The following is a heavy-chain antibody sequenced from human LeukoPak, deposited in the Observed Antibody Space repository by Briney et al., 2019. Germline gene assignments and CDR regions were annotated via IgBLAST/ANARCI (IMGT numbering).Heavy chain of an antibody. CDR3: ARVEGGIAAAGIIDY. J-gene: IGHJ4*02. CDR1: GGSFSGYY. D-gene: IGHD6-13*01. V-gene: IGHV4-34*01. Sequence: PSETLSLTCAVYGGSFSGYYWSWIRQPPGKGLEWIGEINHSGSTNYNPSLKSRVTISVDTSKNQFSLKLSSVTAADTAVYYCARVEGGIAAAGIIDYWGQGTLVTVSS. CDR2: INHSGST.